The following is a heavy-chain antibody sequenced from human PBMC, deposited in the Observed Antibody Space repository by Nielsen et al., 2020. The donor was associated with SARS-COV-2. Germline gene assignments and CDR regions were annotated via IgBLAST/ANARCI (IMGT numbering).Heavy chain of an antibody. CDR2: INFDGTGT. CDR1: GFTFSNTA. Sequence: GESLKISCAASGFTFSNTAMNWVRQAPGKGLTWVSHINFDGTGTSYADSVKGRFTISRDNAKNTVYLQMNSLRAEDTAVYYCARDGVVGSTNTFDVWGQGTVVTVSS. J-gene: IGHJ3*01. V-gene: IGHV3-74*01. CDR3: ARDGVVGSTNTFDV. D-gene: IGHD1-26*01.